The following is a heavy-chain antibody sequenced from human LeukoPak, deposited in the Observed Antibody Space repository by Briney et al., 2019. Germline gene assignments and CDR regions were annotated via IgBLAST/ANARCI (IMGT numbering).Heavy chain of an antibody. CDR2: IYYSGST. CDR3: ATVTGFPPGYFQH. V-gene: IGHV4-39*07. D-gene: IGHD3-9*01. CDR1: GGSISSSSYY. J-gene: IGHJ1*01. Sequence: SETLSLTCTVSGGSISSSSYYWGWIRQPPGKGLEWIGSIYYSGSTYYNPSLKSRVTISIDASKSQFSLELNSVTAADTAVYYCATVTGFPPGYFQHGGQGTLVGVSS.